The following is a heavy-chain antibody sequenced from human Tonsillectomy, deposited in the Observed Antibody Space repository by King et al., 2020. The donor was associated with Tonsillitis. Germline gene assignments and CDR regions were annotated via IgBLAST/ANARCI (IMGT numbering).Heavy chain of an antibody. CDR1: GGSISSGGYY. Sequence: VQLQESGPGLVKPSQTLSLTCTVSGGSISSGGYYWSWIRQHPGKGLEWIGYIYYSGTTYYNPSLKSRVTISVDTSKNQFSLLLSSVTAADTAVYYCASLRYFDWLLFPDGMDVWGQGTTVTVSS. D-gene: IGHD3-9*01. V-gene: IGHV4-31*03. CDR2: IYYSGTT. CDR3: ASLRYFDWLLFPDGMDV. J-gene: IGHJ6*02.